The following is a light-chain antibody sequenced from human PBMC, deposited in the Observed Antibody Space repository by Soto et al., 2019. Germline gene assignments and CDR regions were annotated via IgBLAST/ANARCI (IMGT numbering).Light chain of an antibody. CDR2: GAS. CDR3: QQFFSSPLT. V-gene: IGKV3-20*01. CDR1: QSVSRN. Sequence: IVMTQSPATLSLSPGERATLSCRASQSVSRNLAWYQQKPGQAPRFLMYGASSRATGIPDRFSGLGSGTDFTLTISRLEPEDFAVYHCQQFFSSPLTFGGGTKVDIK. J-gene: IGKJ4*01.